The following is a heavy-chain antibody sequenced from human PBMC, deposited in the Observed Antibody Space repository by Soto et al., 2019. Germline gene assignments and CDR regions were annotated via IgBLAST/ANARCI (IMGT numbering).Heavy chain of an antibody. CDR2: IKADGSEK. V-gene: IGHV3-7*03. D-gene: IGHD3-16*01. CDR1: GFTFSNHW. J-gene: IGHJ4*02. Sequence: GGSLRLSCVGSGFTFSNHWMNWVRQAPGQGLEWVANIKADGSEKYYVDSVKGRFTISRDNAKNSLYPQMNSLRAEDTAVYYCARARGVDYWGQGTQVTVSS. CDR3: ARARGVDY.